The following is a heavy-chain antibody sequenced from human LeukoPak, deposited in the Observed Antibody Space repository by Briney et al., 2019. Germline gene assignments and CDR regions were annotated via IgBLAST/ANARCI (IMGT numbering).Heavy chain of an antibody. CDR1: GGSFSGYY. J-gene: IGHJ4*02. V-gene: IGHV4-34*01. Sequence: SETLSLTCAVYGGSFSGYYWSWIRQPPGKGLEWIGEINHSGSTNYNPSLKSRVTISVDTSKNQFSLKLSSVTAADTAVYYCARGVGPWYYGSGSNYDYWGQGTLVTVSS. D-gene: IGHD3-10*01. CDR3: ARGVGPWYYGSGSNYDY. CDR2: INHSGST.